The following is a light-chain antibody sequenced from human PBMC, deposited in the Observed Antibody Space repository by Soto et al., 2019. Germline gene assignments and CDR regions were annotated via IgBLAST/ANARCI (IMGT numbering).Light chain of an antibody. CDR3: STYTGSNTPYV. Sequence: QSVLTHPASVSGSPGQSTSISCTGATSDICTSTYFSWYQQHPGKASKLIIYQVSNRPSGVSNRFSGSKSGNTASLTISGRQAVDEGDYFCSTYTGSNTPYVYGCGTKVTVL. CDR2: QVS. J-gene: IGLJ1*01. CDR1: TSDICTSTY. V-gene: IGLV2-14*01.